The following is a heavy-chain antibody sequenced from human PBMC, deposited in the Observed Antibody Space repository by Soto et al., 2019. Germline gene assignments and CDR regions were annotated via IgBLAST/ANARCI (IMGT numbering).Heavy chain of an antibody. J-gene: IGHJ5*02. Sequence: GAAVKASCKASGGTFSSYAISWVRQAPGQGLEWMGGIIPIFGTANYAQKFQGRVTITADESTSTAYMELSSLRSEDTAVYYCARKLRLGESRFDRCGQGTLVTVSA. CDR1: GGTFSSYA. V-gene: IGHV1-69*13. CDR2: IIPIFGTA. CDR3: ARKLRLGESRFDR. D-gene: IGHD3-16*01.